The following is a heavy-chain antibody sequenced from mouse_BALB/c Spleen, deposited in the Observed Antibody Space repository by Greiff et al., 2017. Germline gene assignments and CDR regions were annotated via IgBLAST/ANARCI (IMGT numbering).Heavy chain of an antibody. Sequence: EVQLQESGPGLVKPSQSLSLTCTVTGYSITSDYAWNWIRQFPGNKLEWMGYISYSGSTSYNPSLKSRISITRDTSKNQFFLQLNSVTTEDTATYYCASPSNYGYGDYYAMDYWGQGTSVTVSS. J-gene: IGHJ4*01. CDR2: ISYSGST. D-gene: IGHD1-2*01. V-gene: IGHV3-2*02. CDR3: ASPSNYGYGDYYAMDY. CDR1: GYSITSDYA.